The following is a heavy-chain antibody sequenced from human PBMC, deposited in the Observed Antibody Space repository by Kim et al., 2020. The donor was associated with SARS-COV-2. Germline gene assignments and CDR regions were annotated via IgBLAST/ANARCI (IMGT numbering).Heavy chain of an antibody. V-gene: IGHV4-34*01. CDR3: ARDFEAGVLFDL. CDR1: GGSFSGYY. Sequence: SETLSLTCEVYGGSFSGYYWTWLRQPPGKGLEWIGEITPNEEAHYNASLKGRVTISLDTSKNQFSLKMTSLIVADTALYFCARDFEAGVLFDLWGRGTLV. CDR2: ITPNEEA. D-gene: IGHD3-10*01. J-gene: IGHJ2*01.